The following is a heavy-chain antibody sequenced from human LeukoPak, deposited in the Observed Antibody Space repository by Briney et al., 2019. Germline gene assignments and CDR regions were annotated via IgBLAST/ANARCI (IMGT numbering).Heavy chain of an antibody. Sequence: ASVNVSCKASGYTFTGYYMHWVQQAPGQGLEWMGWINPNSGGTNYAQKFQGRVTMTRDTSISTAYMELSRLRSDDTAVYYCARWDPVRWFDPWGQGTLVTVSS. CDR1: GYTFTGYY. J-gene: IGHJ5*02. CDR3: ARWDPVRWFDP. CDR2: INPNSGGT. D-gene: IGHD1-26*01. V-gene: IGHV1-2*02.